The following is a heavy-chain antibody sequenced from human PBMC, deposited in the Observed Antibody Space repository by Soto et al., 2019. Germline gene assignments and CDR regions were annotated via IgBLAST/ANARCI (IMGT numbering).Heavy chain of an antibody. D-gene: IGHD2-2*01. CDR1: GGTFNKYA. CDR2: ILPIYSTRNYA. Sequence: QVQLVQSVAEVRKPGSSVKVSCKASGGTFNKYAISWVRQAPGQGPEWMGGILPIYSTRNYANYAHKFQGSVTITVDTSTITAYMELRGLKSDDTAIYYCARGVVVVTNYYFDQWGQGTLVTVSS. V-gene: IGHV1-69*06. J-gene: IGHJ4*02. CDR3: ARGVVVVTNYYFDQ.